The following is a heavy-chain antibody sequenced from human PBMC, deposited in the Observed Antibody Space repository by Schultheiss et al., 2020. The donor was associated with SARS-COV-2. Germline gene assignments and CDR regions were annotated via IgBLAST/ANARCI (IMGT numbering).Heavy chain of an antibody. Sequence: GESLKISCAASGFTFSTYSLNWVRQAPGKGLEWLSYIGVGSRVIYYADSVKGRFTISRDDAKNSLYLQMSSLRDEDTAVYYCSSHPSSDWFHYWGQGTLVTSSS. CDR1: GFTFSTYS. CDR2: IGVGSRVI. J-gene: IGHJ4*02. D-gene: IGHD6-25*01. V-gene: IGHV3-48*02. CDR3: SSHPSSDWFHY.